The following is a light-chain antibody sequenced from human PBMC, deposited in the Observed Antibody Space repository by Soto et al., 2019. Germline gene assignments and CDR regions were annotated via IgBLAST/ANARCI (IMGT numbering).Light chain of an antibody. J-gene: IGLJ1*01. Sequence: QSALTQPPSASGSPGQSVTISCTGTSSDVGGYNYVSWYQQHPGRAPKLMIYEVSKRPSGVPDRFSGSKSGNTASLTVSGLQTEDDAEYFFSSYAGSNNQVFGTGTKVTVL. CDR1: SSDVGGYNY. CDR3: SSYAGSNNQV. V-gene: IGLV2-8*01. CDR2: EVS.